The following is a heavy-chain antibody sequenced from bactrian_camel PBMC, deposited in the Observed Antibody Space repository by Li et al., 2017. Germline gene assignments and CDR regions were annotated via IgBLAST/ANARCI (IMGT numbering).Heavy chain of an antibody. CDR2: VESDGTT. D-gene: IGHD3*01. Sequence: HVQLVESGGGSVQAGGSLRLSCVVSGYTRWSVNMAWFRQAPGKEREAVAGVESDGTTSYADSVKGRFTISRDNAKDTLYLQMNSLKIEDTAVCYCALGSSRQATMTARGKGTQVTVS. V-gene: IGHV3S53*01. J-gene: IGHJ4*01. CDR1: GYTRWSVN.